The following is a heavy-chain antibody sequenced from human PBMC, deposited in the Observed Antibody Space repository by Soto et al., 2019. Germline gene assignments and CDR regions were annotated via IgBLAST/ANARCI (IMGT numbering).Heavy chain of an antibody. Sequence: QVQLVESGGGVVQPGRSLRLSCAASGFTFSSYGMHWVRQAPGKGLEWVAVISYDGSNKYYADSVKGRFTISRDNSKNTLYLQMNSLRAEDTAVYYCAKDYYGDYYAFDIWSQGTMVTVSS. CDR2: ISYDGSNK. CDR3: AKDYYGDYYAFDI. V-gene: IGHV3-30*18. J-gene: IGHJ3*02. CDR1: GFTFSSYG. D-gene: IGHD4-17*01.